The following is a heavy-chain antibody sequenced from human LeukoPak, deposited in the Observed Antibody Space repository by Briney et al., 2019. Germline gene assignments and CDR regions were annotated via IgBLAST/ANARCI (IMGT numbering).Heavy chain of an antibody. V-gene: IGHV5-51*01. CDR2: IYPGDSDT. D-gene: IGHD5-12*01. CDR3: ARRRGPDYYYGMDV. CDR1: WIRFTCFW. J-gene: IGHJ6*02. Sequence: GAALKTFLNSSWIRFTCFWIGLVRPSSREGAGLVGIIYPGDSDTRYSPSFQGQVTISADKSISTAYLQWSSLKASDTAMYYCARRRGPDYYYGMDVWGQGTTVTVSS.